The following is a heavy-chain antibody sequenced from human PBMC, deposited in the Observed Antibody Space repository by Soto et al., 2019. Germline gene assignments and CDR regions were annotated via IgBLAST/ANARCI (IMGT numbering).Heavy chain of an antibody. CDR1: GYSFTGYW. D-gene: IGHD4-17*01. CDR2: IYPGDSDT. Sequence: GESLKISCKGSGYSFTGYWIGWVRQMPGKGLEWMGIIYPGDSDTRYSPSFQGQVTISADKSISAAYLQWSSLKASDTAMYYCARFLTITVTSYYYYYYGMDVWGQGTTVTVSS. V-gene: IGHV5-51*01. CDR3: ARFLTITVTSYYYYYYGMDV. J-gene: IGHJ6*02.